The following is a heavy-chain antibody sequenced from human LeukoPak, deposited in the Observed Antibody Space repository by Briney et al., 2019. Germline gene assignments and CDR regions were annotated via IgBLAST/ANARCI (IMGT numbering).Heavy chain of an antibody. J-gene: IGHJ4*02. CDR3: ARDPWYSSGFFDY. V-gene: IGHV1-58*02. Sequence: GASVKVSCKASGFTFTSSAMQWVRQARGQRLEWIGWIVVGSGNTNYAQKFQERVTITRDMSTSTAYMELSSLRSEDTAVYYCARDPWYSSGFFDYWGQGTLVTVSS. CDR1: GFTFTSSA. D-gene: IGHD6-19*01. CDR2: IVVGSGNT.